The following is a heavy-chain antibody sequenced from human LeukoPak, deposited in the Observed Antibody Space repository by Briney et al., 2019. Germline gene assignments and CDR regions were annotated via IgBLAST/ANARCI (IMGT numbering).Heavy chain of an antibody. J-gene: IGHJ6*03. CDR2: INTSGST. V-gene: IGHV4-4*07. D-gene: IGHD1-14*01. Sequence: SETLSLTCTVSGGSISSYYWSWIRQPAGKGLEWIGRINTSGSTNYNPSLKSRVTMSVDTSKNQFSLKLSSVTAADTAVYYCARSTEWSRFFHYYYYMDVWGKGTTVTVSS. CDR3: ARSTEWSRFFHYYYYMDV. CDR1: GGSISSYY.